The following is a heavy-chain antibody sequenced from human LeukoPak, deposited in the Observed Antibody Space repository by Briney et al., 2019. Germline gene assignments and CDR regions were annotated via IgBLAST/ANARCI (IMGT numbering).Heavy chain of an antibody. CDR3: GRREWTFDY. Sequence: SQTLSLTCTVPGGSISSGDYYWSWIRQPPGKGLEWIGYIYYSGSTYYNPSLKSRVTISVDTSKNQYSLKLSSLTRADTAVYYCGRREWTFDYWGQGTLVTVSS. CDR1: GGSISSGDYY. CDR2: IYYSGST. V-gene: IGHV4-30-4*01. D-gene: IGHD3-3*01. J-gene: IGHJ4*02.